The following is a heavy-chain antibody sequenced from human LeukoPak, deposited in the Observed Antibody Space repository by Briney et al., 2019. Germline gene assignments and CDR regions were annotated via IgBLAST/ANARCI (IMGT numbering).Heavy chain of an antibody. CDR3: ARDGGDIVVVPAAKTYYYYYMDV. V-gene: IGHV3-48*04. J-gene: IGHJ6*03. Sequence: PGGSLRLSCAASGFTFSSYSMNWVRQAPGKGLEWVSYISSSSSTIYYADSVKGRFTISRDNAKNSLYLQMNSLRAEDTAVYYCARDGGDIVVVPAAKTYYYYYMDVWGKGTTVTVSS. D-gene: IGHD2-2*01. CDR1: GFTFSSYS. CDR2: ISSSSSTI.